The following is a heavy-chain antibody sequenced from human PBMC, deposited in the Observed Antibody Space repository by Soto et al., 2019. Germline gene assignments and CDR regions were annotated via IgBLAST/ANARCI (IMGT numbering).Heavy chain of an antibody. CDR1: GYTFTSYG. D-gene: IGHD1-26*01. CDR3: ARDHRELPSLGWFDP. V-gene: IGHV1-18*01. CDR2: ISAYNGNT. J-gene: IGHJ5*02. Sequence: QVQLVQSGAAVKKPGASVKVSCKASGYTFTSYGISWVRQAPGQGLEWMGWISAYNGNTNYAQKLQGRVTMTTDTSTSTAYMELRSLRSDDTAVYYCARDHRELPSLGWFDPWGQGTLVTVSS.